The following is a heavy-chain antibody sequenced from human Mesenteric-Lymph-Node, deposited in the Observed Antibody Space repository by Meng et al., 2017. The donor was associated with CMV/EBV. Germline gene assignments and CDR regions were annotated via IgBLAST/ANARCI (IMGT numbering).Heavy chain of an antibody. J-gene: IGHJ4*02. CDR3: ARHQRWLKSEGGFNY. CDR1: GGSFSCYY. Sequence: VHLQHWVALLWKPSETLSLTCAVYGGSFSCYYSSWIRQPPGKGLEWIGEINHSGSTNYNPSLKSRVTISVDTSKNQFSLKLSSVTAADTAVYYCARHQRWLKSEGGFNYWGQGTLVTVSS. CDR2: INHSGST. V-gene: IGHV4-34*01. D-gene: IGHD4-23*01.